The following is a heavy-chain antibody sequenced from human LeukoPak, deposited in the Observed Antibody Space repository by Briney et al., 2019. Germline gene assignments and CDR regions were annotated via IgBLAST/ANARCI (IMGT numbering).Heavy chain of an antibody. CDR2: INPNSGGT. D-gene: IGHD6-19*01. CDR1: GYTFTGHY. CDR3: ARVVALTGTPVYYMDV. V-gene: IGHV1-2*02. J-gene: IGHJ6*03. Sequence: ASVKVFCKASGYTFTGHYMHWVRQAPGQGLEWMGWINPNSGGTNYAQKFQGRVTMTRDTSISTAYMELNRLRSDDTAVYYCARVVALTGTPVYYMDVWGKGTTVTVSS.